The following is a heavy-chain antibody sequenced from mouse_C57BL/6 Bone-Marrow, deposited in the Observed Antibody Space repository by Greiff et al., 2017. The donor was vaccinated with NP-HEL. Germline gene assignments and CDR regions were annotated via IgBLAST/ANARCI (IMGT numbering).Heavy chain of an antibody. J-gene: IGHJ3*01. CDR2: IYPRSGNT. Sequence: VQLMESGAELARPGASVKLSCKASGYTFTSYGISWVKQRPGQGLEWIGEIYPRSGNTYYNEKFKGKATLTADKSSSTAYMELRSLTSEDSAVYFCARSAPYYYGSSPWFAYWGQGTLVTVSA. CDR1: GYTFTSYG. CDR3: ARSAPYYYGSSPWFAY. V-gene: IGHV1-81*01. D-gene: IGHD1-1*01.